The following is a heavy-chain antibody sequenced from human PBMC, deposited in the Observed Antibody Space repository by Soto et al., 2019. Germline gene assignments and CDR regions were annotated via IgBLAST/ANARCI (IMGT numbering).Heavy chain of an antibody. CDR2: IWYAGSNK. V-gene: IGHV3-33*01. CDR1: GFTFSSYG. J-gene: IGHJ3*02. Sequence: QVQLVESGGGVVPPGRYLRLSCAASGFTFSSYGMHWVRQAPGQWLEWVAVIWYAGSNKYYADSVTGRFTISSDNSKNWRYLLMNSLRAEGTAVYYCVRESDCSGGSCDVIGSWYAFDIWGQGTMVTVSS. CDR3: VRESDCSGGSCDVIGSWYAFDI. D-gene: IGHD2-15*01.